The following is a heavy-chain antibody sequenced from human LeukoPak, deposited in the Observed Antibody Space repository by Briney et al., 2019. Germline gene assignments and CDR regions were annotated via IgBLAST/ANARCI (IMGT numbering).Heavy chain of an antibody. CDR1: GFTFRSYA. D-gene: IGHD7-27*01. V-gene: IGHV3-23*01. CDR2: ISGDGGTT. J-gene: IGHJ1*01. Sequence: GGSLRLSCAASGFTFRSYAMSWVRQAPGKGLEWVSTISGDGGTTYYADSVKGRFTISRDNSKNTLYLQMNSLRAEDTAVYYCAKESATGDFQHWGQGTLVTVSS. CDR3: AKESATGDFQH.